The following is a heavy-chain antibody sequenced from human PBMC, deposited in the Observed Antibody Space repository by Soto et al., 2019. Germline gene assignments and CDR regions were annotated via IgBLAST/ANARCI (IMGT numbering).Heavy chain of an antibody. CDR2: ISYDGSNK. Sequence: QVQLVESGGGVVQPGRSLRLSCAASGFTFSSYGMHWVRQAPGKGLEWVAVISYDGSNKYYADSVKGRFNISRDNSKNTLYLQMNSLRAEDTAVYYCAKDVQLWSWAYGMDVWGQGTTVTVSS. V-gene: IGHV3-30*18. J-gene: IGHJ6*02. CDR3: AKDVQLWSWAYGMDV. D-gene: IGHD5-18*01. CDR1: GFTFSSYG.